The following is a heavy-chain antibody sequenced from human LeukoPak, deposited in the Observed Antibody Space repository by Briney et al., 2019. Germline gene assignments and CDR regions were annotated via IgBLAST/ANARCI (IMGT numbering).Heavy chain of an antibody. V-gene: IGHV1-8*03. CDR1: GYTFTSYD. D-gene: IGHD3-22*01. Sequence: ASVKVSCKASGYTFTSYDINWVRQAPGQGLEWMGWMNPNSGNTGYAQKFQGRVTITRNTSISTAYMELSSLRSEDTAVYYCARAQDYYDSSGYHPVYYYYYMDVWGKGTTVTVSS. CDR3: ARAQDYYDSSGYHPVYYYYYMDV. J-gene: IGHJ6*03. CDR2: MNPNSGNT.